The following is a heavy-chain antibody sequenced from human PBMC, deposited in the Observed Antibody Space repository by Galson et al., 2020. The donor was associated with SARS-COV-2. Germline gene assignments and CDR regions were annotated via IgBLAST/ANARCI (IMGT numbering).Heavy chain of an antibody. CDR2: TYDSRRTTYYPS. CDR3: AREDGGYFGYFQH. J-gene: IGHJ1*01. Sequence: SETLPLTCTVSGGSIGTYYWSWIRQTPGKEMEWIGYTYDSRRTTYYPSNYNPYLQRRVTISLDPSKNQVSLRLTSVTVADTAMYYCAREDGGYFGYFQHWGQGTLVIVSS. D-gene: IGHD2-21*02. V-gene: IGHV4-59*01. CDR1: GGSIGTYY.